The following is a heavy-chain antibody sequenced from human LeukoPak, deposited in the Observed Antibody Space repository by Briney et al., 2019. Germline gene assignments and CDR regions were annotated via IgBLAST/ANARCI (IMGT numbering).Heavy chain of an antibody. J-gene: IGHJ6*02. Sequence: SETLSLTCTVSGGSIGSYYWSWIRQPPGKGLKWIGYIYYSGSTTYNPSLKSRVTLSVDTSKNQFSLKLSSVTAADTAVYYCARVAGSNYYSYGMDVWGQGTTVTVSS. CDR2: IYYSGST. D-gene: IGHD4-11*01. V-gene: IGHV4-59*01. CDR1: GGSIGSYY. CDR3: ARVAGSNYYSYGMDV.